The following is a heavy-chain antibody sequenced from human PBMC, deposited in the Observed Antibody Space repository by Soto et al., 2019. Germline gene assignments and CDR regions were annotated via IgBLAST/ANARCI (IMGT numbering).Heavy chain of an antibody. CDR1: GFTFSSNA. D-gene: IGHD6-13*01. CDR3: ARRSSSWYFDY. J-gene: IGHJ4*02. CDR2: ISGSDGST. V-gene: IGHV3-23*01. Sequence: GGSLRLSCAASGFTFSSNAMSWVRQAPGKGLEWVSVISGSDGSTYYADSVKGRFTISRDNSKNTLKLQMNSMRAEDTAVYYCARRSSSWYFDYWGQGTLVTVSS.